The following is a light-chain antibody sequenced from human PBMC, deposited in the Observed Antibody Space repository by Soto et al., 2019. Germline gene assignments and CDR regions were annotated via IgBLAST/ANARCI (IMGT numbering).Light chain of an antibody. CDR1: QSISSW. Sequence: DIQMTQSPSTLSASVGDRVTITCRASQSISSWLAWYQQKPGKAPKLLIYKASSLESGVPSRFSGSGSGTEFTLTISSLQSEDFAVYYCQQYNDWPLLTFGGGTKVEIK. V-gene: IGKV1-5*03. CDR2: KAS. CDR3: QQYNDWPLLT. J-gene: IGKJ4*01.